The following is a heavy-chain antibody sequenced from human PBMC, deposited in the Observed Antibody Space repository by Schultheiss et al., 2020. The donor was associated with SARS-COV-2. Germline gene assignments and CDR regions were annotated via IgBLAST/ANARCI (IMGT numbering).Heavy chain of an antibody. V-gene: IGHV1-18*01. CDR1: GYRFTRYS. CDR2: ISTYTGRT. D-gene: IGHD3-3*01. J-gene: IGHJ2*01. Sequence: ASVKVSCQASGYRFTRYSMTWVRQAPGQVLEWVGWISTYTGRTNYARKFQGRVTLTTDTSTSTAYMDLRSLTSDDTAVYYCARDRYDFWSGYVSYWYFDLWGRGTLVTVSS. CDR3: ARDRYDFWSGYVSYWYFDL.